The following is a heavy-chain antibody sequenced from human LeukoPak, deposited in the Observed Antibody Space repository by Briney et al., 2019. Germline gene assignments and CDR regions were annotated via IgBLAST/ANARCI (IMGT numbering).Heavy chain of an antibody. CDR1: GGSISNGVYY. V-gene: IGHV4-31*03. J-gene: IGHJ4*02. CDR3: ARGLGGGSFDF. CDR2: IYYSGST. Sequence: PSQTLSLTCTVSGGSISNGVYYWSWIRQHPGKGLEWIGYIYYSGSTYYSPSLKSRLTMSVDTSKNQFSLKLTSVTAADTAVYYCARGLGGGSFDFWGQGTLVTVSS. D-gene: IGHD2-15*01.